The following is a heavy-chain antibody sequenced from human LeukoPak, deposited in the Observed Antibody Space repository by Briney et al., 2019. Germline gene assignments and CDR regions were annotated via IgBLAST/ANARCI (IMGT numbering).Heavy chain of an antibody. Sequence: ASVTVSCKASGYTFTVYYMHWVRQAPGQGLEWMGWINPNSGGTNYAQKFQGRVTMTRDTSISTAYMELSRLRSDDTAVYYCARMEVAGTSYWGQGTLVTVSS. CDR3: ARMEVAGTSY. CDR1: GYTFTVYY. CDR2: INPNSGGT. V-gene: IGHV1-2*02. D-gene: IGHD6-19*01. J-gene: IGHJ4*02.